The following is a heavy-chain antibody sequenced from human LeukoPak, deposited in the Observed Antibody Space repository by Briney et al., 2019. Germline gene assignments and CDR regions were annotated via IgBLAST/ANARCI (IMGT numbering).Heavy chain of an antibody. CDR1: GYTFTSYY. Sequence: ASVKVSCKASGYTFTSYYMHWVRQAPGQGLEWMGIINPSGGSTSYAQKFQGRVTMTSDTSTNTVYMELSNLRSEDTAVYYCARAWESIAGYYFDYWGQGTLVTVSS. V-gene: IGHV1-46*01. CDR3: ARAWESIAGYYFDY. D-gene: IGHD1-26*01. CDR2: INPSGGST. J-gene: IGHJ4*02.